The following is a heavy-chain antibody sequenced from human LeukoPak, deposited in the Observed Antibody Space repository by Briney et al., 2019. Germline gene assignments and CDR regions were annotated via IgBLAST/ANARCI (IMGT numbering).Heavy chain of an antibody. J-gene: IGHJ4*02. CDR3: ARAVTYDILTGPAVGFDY. Sequence: GGSLRLSCAASGFTFSDYYMSWIRQAPGKGLEWGSYISSSGSTIYYADSVKGRFTISRDNAKNSLCLQMNSLRAEDTAVYYCARAVTYDILTGPAVGFDYWGQGTLVTVSS. D-gene: IGHD3-9*01. CDR2: ISSSGSTI. CDR1: GFTFSDYY. V-gene: IGHV3-11*01.